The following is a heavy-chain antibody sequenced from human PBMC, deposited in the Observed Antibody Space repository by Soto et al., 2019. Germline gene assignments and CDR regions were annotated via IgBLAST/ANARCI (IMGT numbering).Heavy chain of an antibody. CDR2: INPSGGST. J-gene: IGHJ4*02. Sequence: ASVKVSCKASGYTFTSYYMHWVRQAPGQGLEWMGIINPSGGSTSYAQKFQGRVTMTRDTSTSTVYMELSSLRSEDTAVYYCARDGRITIFGVVTPSYFDYWGQGQWSPSPQ. CDR3: ARDGRITIFGVVTPSYFDY. V-gene: IGHV1-46*01. D-gene: IGHD3-3*01. CDR1: GYTFTSYY.